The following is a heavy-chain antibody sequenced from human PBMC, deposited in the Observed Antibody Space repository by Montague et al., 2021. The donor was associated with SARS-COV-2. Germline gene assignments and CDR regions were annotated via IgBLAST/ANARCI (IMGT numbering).Heavy chain of an antibody. CDR2: IYYSGTT. D-gene: IGHD2/OR15-2a*01. Sequence: SETLSLTCSVSGGSISSSSHYWAWIRQPPGRRLEWIGTIYYSGTTLYHPSLKSRITMSVDTSDNQFSLQLNSVSATDTAIYYCARAQMAVTEYYPDYWGQGSWSLSP. J-gene: IGHJ4*02. CDR3: ARAQMAVTEYYPDY. CDR1: GGSISSSSHY. V-gene: IGHV4-39*01.